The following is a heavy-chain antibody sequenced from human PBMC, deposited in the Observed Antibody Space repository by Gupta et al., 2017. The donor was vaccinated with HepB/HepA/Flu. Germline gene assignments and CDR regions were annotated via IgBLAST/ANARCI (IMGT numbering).Heavy chain of an antibody. V-gene: IGHV4-39*01. J-gene: IGHJ6*03. D-gene: IGHD3-3*01. CDR2: LSYSGRT. CDR3: ARQKSEFWSGQGFYYIDV. Sequence: QLQLQESGPGLVKPSETLSLTCIVSGDSISSSDYYWTWIRQPPGRGLEWIGSLSYSGRTHYNPSLKSRVTISVDTSKIQFSLRLNSVTAADTAVYYCARQKSEFWSGQGFYYIDVWGKGTTVTVSS. CDR1: GDSISSSDYY.